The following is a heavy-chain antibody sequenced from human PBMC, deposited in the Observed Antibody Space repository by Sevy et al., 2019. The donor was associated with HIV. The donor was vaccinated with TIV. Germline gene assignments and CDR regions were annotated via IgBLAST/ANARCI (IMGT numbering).Heavy chain of an antibody. J-gene: IGHJ6*02. CDR1: GYTFTSYD. CDR3: ARGPRDILRFLEWSYYYGMDV. Sequence: ASVKVSCKASGYTFTSYDIKWVRQATGQGLEWMGWMNPNSGNTGYAQKFQGRVTMTRNTSISTAYMELSSLRSEDTAVYYCARGPRDILRFLEWSYYYGMDVWGQGTTVTVSS. CDR2: MNPNSGNT. D-gene: IGHD3-3*01. V-gene: IGHV1-8*01.